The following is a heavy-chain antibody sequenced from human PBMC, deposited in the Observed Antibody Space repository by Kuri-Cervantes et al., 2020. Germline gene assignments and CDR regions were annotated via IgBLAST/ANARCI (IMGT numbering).Heavy chain of an antibody. V-gene: IGHV1-2*02. CDR1: GYTFTGYY. D-gene: IGHD2-2*01. CDR2: INPNSGGT. Sequence: ASVKVPCKASGYTFTGYYMHWVRQAPGQGLEWMGWINPNSGGTNYAQKFQGRVTMTRDTSISTAYMELSRLRSDDTAVYYCARDRSSQLLRNWFDPWGQGTLVTVSS. J-gene: IGHJ5*02. CDR3: ARDRSSQLLRNWFDP.